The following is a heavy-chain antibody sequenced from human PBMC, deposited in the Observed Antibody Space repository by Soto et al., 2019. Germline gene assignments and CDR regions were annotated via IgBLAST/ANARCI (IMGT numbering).Heavy chain of an antibody. J-gene: IGHJ6*03. D-gene: IGHD3-10*01. CDR1: GFTFSSYG. V-gene: IGHV3-33*01. Sequence: GGSLRLSCAASGFTFSSYGMHWVRQAPGKGLEWVAVIWYDGSNKYYADSVKGRFTISRDNSKNTLYLQMNSLRAEDTAVYYCAREGAMVRGVIMTSYYYYYMDVWGKGTTVTDSS. CDR3: AREGAMVRGVIMTSYYYYYMDV. CDR2: IWYDGSNK.